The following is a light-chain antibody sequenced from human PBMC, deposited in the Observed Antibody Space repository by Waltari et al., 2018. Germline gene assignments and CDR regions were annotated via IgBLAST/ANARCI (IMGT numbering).Light chain of an antibody. Sequence: QSALTQPASVSGSPGQSISISCIGTSSDIGTFNLVSWYLQYPGTAPQLLIYDVSQRPSGVSNRFSGSKSGNSASLTISGLQAEDEAIYYCCSYAGSRTWVFGGGAKLTVL. J-gene: IGLJ3*02. CDR3: CSYAGSRTWV. CDR2: DVS. V-gene: IGLV2-23*02. CDR1: SSDIGTFNL.